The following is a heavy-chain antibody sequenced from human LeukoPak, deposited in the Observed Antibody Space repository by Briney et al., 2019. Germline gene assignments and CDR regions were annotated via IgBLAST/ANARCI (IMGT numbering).Heavy chain of an antibody. V-gene: IGHV3-23*01. CDR3: AKDRGYDSSGYYYRERIYYFDY. CDR2: ISGSGGST. Sequence: PGGSLRLSCAASGFTFSSYAMSWVRQAPGKGLEWVSAISGSGGSTYYADSVKGRFTISRDNSKNTLYLQMNSLRAEDTAVYYCAKDRGYDSSGYYYRERIYYFDYWGQGTLVTVSS. J-gene: IGHJ4*02. CDR1: GFTFSSYA. D-gene: IGHD3-22*01.